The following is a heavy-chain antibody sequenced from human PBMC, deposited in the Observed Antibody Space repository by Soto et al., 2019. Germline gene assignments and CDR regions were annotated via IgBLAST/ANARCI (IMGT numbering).Heavy chain of an antibody. D-gene: IGHD2-21*02. J-gene: IGHJ4*02. Sequence: QLQLQESGPGLVKPSETLSLTCTVSGGSISSSSYYWGWIRQPPGKGLEWIGSIYYSGSTYYNPSLKSRVTISVDTSKNQFALKLSSVTAADTAVYYCARIGGNSPVENWGQGTLVTVSS. CDR1: GGSISSSSYY. CDR3: ARIGGNSPVEN. V-gene: IGHV4-39*01. CDR2: IYYSGST.